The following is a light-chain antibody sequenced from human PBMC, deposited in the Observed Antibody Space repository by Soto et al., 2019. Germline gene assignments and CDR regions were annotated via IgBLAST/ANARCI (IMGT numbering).Light chain of an antibody. CDR3: QQYMNWPPLT. V-gene: IGKV3-15*01. Sequence: EIVMTQSPATLSVSPGERVTLSCRASESISRNLAWYQQKPGQAPRLLIYGASSRDTGVPARFSGGGSGTEFTLIISSLQSEDSAVYFCQQYMNWPPLTFGPGTKVDV. J-gene: IGKJ3*01. CDR2: GAS. CDR1: ESISRN.